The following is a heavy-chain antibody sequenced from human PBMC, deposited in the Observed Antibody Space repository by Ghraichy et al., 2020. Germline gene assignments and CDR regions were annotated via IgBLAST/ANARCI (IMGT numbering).Heavy chain of an antibody. CDR3: GRDKIVAAIDY. Sequence: GGSLRLSCAASGFTFSSYWMHWVRQAPGKGLVWVSRLNSDGSSTTYADSVKGRFTISRDNAKNTVYLQMHSLRAEDTAVYYCGRDKIVAAIDYWGQGTLVTVSS. D-gene: IGHD6-25*01. CDR1: GFTFSSYW. J-gene: IGHJ4*02. V-gene: IGHV3-74*03. CDR2: LNSDGSST.